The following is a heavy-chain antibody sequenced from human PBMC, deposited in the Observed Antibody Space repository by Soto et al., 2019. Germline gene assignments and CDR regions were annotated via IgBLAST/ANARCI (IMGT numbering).Heavy chain of an antibody. V-gene: IGHV4-39*01. CDR1: GGSISSSSYY. CDR2: IYYSGST. CDR3: ASQAVAGLYFDY. J-gene: IGHJ4*02. Sequence: SETLSLTCTVSGGSISSSSYYWGWIRQPPGKGLEWIGSIYYSGSTYYNPSLKSRVTISVDTSKNQFSLKLSSVTAADTAVYYCASQAVAGLYFDYWGQGTLGTVSS. D-gene: IGHD6-19*01.